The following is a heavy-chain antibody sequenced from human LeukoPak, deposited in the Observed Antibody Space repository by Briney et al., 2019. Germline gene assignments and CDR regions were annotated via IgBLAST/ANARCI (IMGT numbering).Heavy chain of an antibody. V-gene: IGHV3-21*01. D-gene: IGHD3-16*01. CDR1: GFTFSSYS. CDR2: ISINSLYI. CDR3: ATKSRGPFDI. J-gene: IGHJ3*02. Sequence: PGGSLRLSCAASGFTFSSYSMNWARQAPGKGLEWVSSISINSLYIYYADSVKGRFNISRDNAQNSLFLKMSSLRTEDTAVYYCATKSRGPFDIWDQGTTVTVSS.